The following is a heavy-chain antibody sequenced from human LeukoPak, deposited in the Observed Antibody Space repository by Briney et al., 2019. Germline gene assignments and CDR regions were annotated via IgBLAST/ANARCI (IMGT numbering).Heavy chain of an antibody. D-gene: IGHD3-10*01. CDR2: INHSGST. V-gene: IGHV4-34*01. Sequence: SETLSLTCAVYGGSFSGYYWSWIRQPPGKGLEWIGEINHSGSTNYNPSLKSRVTISVDTSKNQFSLKLSSVTAADTAVYYCARAPRWRVRGVIGHYFDYWGQGTLVTVSS. CDR1: GGSFSGYY. CDR3: ARAPRWRVRGVIGHYFDY. J-gene: IGHJ4*02.